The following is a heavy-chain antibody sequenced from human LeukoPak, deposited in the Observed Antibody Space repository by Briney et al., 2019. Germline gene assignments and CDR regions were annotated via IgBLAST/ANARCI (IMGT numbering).Heavy chain of an antibody. Sequence: SETLSLTCTVSGGSVNDYYWNWIGQPPGKGLEWIGYIYYSGSTDYNPSLKSRVTMSIDTSKNQFSLKLNSVTAADTAVYYCARGGARGSSAFDVWGQGTMVIVSA. V-gene: IGHV4-59*02. CDR2: IYYSGST. CDR3: ARGGARGSSAFDV. J-gene: IGHJ3*01. CDR1: GGSVNDYY. D-gene: IGHD3-10*01.